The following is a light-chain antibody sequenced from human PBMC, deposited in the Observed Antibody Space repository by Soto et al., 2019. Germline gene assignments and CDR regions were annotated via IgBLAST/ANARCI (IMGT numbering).Light chain of an antibody. V-gene: IGKV1-39*01. J-gene: IGKJ4*01. CDR3: QQSYSTRLT. CDR2: AAS. Sequence: DIQMTQSTFSLSSSVGDRVTISCRPRQNIKNYLNWYQQRPGKAPKLLIFAASTLQSGVPSRFSGSGSGTDFTLTISSLHPEEFATYYCQQSYSTRLTFGCGTTVEI. CDR1: QNIKNY.